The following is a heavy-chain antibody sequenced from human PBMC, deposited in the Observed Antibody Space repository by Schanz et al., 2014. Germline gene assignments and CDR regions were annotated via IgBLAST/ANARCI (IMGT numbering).Heavy chain of an antibody. CDR3: TAQQRGSHYHDGMDV. V-gene: IGHV3-73*02. CDR2: IRMKPNNYAT. D-gene: IGHD6-25*01. Sequence: EVQLVESGGGLVQPGGSLKLSCAASGFTFSASAMHWVRQAPGKGLEWVGHIRMKPNNYATEYAESMKGRFTISRYNAKNTTYLQMNSLKTEGTAVEYGTAQQRGSHYHDGMDVWGQGTTVTVS. CDR1: GFTFSASA. J-gene: IGHJ6*02.